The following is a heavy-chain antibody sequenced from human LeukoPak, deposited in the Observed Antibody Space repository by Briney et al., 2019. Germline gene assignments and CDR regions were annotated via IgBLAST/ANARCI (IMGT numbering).Heavy chain of an antibody. CDR3: ARERIAARPFDY. J-gene: IGHJ4*02. V-gene: IGHV4-39*07. CDR1: GCNVSSNY. D-gene: IGHD6-6*01. Sequence: GSLRLSCAASGCNVSSNYMSWVRQAPGKGLEWIGSIYYSGSTYYNPSLKSRVTISVDTSKNQFSLKLSSVTAADTAVYYCARERIAARPFDYWGQGTLVTVSS. CDR2: IYYSGST.